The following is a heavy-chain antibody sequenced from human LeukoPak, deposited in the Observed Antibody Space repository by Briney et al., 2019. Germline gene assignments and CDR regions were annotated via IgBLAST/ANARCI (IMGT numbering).Heavy chain of an antibody. D-gene: IGHD4-23*01. V-gene: IGHV3-21*01. CDR3: ARDYGGSSPFDY. CDR2: ISSSSSYI. J-gene: IGHJ4*02. Sequence: GGSLRLSCAASGFTFSSYSMNWVRQAPGKGLEWVSSISSSSSYIYYADSVKGRFTISRDKAKNSLYLQMNSVRAEDTAVYYCARDYGGSSPFDYWGQGTLVTVSS. CDR1: GFTFSSYS.